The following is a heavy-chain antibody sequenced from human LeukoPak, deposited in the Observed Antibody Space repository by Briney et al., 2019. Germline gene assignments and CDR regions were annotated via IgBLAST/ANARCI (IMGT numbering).Heavy chain of an antibody. Sequence: GGSLRLSCVASGFSFGNYAMSWVRQAPGKGLQWVSQISGTGGATWYAGFARDRFTISRDNSKKTLYLQMSGLRVEDTAMYYCVKDPRDTYGTNWFVSWGQGALLIASS. CDR3: VKDPRDTYGTNWFVS. CDR1: GFSFGNYA. CDR2: ISGTGGAT. D-gene: IGHD2-21*01. J-gene: IGHJ5*01. V-gene: IGHV3-23*01.